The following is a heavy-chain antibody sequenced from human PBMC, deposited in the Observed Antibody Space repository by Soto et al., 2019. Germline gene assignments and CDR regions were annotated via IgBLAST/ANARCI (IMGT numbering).Heavy chain of an antibody. V-gene: IGHV4-39*01. CDR1: GGSISSSSYY. D-gene: IGHD3-3*01. CDR3: AGFWSGYYTGYYYYYGMDV. Sequence: PSETLSLTCTVSGGSISSSSYYWGWIRQPPGKGLEWIGSIYYSGSTYYTPSLKSRVTISVDTSKNQFSLKLSSVTAADTAVYYCAGFWSGYYTGYYYYYGMDVWGQGTTVTVSS. CDR2: IYYSGST. J-gene: IGHJ6*02.